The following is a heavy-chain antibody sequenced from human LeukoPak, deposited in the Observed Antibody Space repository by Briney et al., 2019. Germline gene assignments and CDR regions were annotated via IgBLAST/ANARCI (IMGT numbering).Heavy chain of an antibody. CDR2: IYHSGST. V-gene: IGHV4-4*02. Sequence: PSGTVSLTCAVSGGSISSSNWWSWVRQPPGKGLEWIGEIYHSGSTNYNPSLKSRVTISVDKSKNQFSLKLSSVTAADTAVYYCARGYIVATILGASWFDPWGQGTLVTVSS. CDR3: ARGYIVATILGASWFDP. CDR1: GGSISSSNW. J-gene: IGHJ5*02. D-gene: IGHD5-12*01.